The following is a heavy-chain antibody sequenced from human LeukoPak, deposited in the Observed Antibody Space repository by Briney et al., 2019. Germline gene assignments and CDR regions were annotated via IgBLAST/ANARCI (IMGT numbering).Heavy chain of an antibody. J-gene: IGHJ3*02. CDR2: ISYSGST. CDR3: ARRGTYFFDSSTTRGFDI. V-gene: IGHV4-39*07. D-gene: IGHD3-22*01. CDR1: GVSISSSSYH. Sequence: SETLSLTCTVSGVSISSSSYHWGWVRQPPGKGLEWIGSISYSGSTYYNPSLKSRVTISVDTSKSQFSLKLSSMTAADTAVYYCARRGTYFFDSSTTRGFDIWGQGTMVTVSS.